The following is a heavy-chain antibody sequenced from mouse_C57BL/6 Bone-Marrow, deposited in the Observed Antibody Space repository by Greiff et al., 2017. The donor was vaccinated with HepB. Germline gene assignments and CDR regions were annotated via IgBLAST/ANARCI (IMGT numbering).Heavy chain of an antibody. J-gene: IGHJ3*01. CDR3: ARSRGGAWFAY. CDR2: IYPRSGNT. CDR1: GYTFTSYG. Sequence: VQLQQSGAELARPGASVKLSCKASGYTFTSYGISWVKQRTGQGLEWIGEIYPRSGNTYYNEKFKGKATLTADKSSSTAYMELRSLTSEDSAVYFCARSRGGAWFAYWGQGTLVTVSA. V-gene: IGHV1-81*01.